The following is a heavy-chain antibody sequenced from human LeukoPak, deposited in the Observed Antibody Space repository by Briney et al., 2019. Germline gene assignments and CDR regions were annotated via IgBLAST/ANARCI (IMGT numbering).Heavy chain of an antibody. CDR3: ATTAAHYYYGMDV. J-gene: IGHJ6*02. D-gene: IGHD2-2*01. V-gene: IGHV1-69*04. Sequence: ASVTVSCTASGGTFSIYAISWVRQTPGQGLEWMGRIIPILGIANYAQKFQSRVTITADKSTTTAYMELSSLRSEDTAVYYCATTAAHYYYGMDVWGQGTTLTVCS. CDR2: IIPILGIA. CDR1: GGTFSIYA.